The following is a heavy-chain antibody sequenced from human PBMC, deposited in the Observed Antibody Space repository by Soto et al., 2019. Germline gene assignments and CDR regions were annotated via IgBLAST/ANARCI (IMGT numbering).Heavy chain of an antibody. CDR3: ARSDCSGGSCYLFWFDP. V-gene: IGHV1-18*01. Sequence: ASVKVSCKASGYTFTSSGISWGRQAPGQGLEWMGWISAYNGNTNYAQKLQGRVTMTTDTSTSTAYMELRSLRSDDTAVYYCARSDCSGGSCYLFWFDPWGQGTLVTVSS. J-gene: IGHJ5*02. D-gene: IGHD2-15*01. CDR2: ISAYNGNT. CDR1: GYTFTSSG.